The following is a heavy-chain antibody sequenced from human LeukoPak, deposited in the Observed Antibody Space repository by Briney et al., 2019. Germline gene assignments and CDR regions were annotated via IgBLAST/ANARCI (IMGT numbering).Heavy chain of an antibody. V-gene: IGHV4-59*01. CDR2: ISYSVDT. D-gene: IGHD3-22*01. CDR3: ARRRYYDSSGYNPTYYFDH. Sequence: PSETLSLTCTVSGDSLIGSYWSWIRQAPGKGLEWIAYISYSVDTTYNTSLQSRVTISVDISKKQFSLRLTSVTAADTAVYDCARRRYYDSSGYNPTYYFDHWGQGILVSVSS. CDR1: GDSLIGSY. J-gene: IGHJ4*02.